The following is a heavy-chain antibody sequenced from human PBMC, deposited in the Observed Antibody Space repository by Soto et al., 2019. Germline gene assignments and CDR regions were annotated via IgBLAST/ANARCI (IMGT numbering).Heavy chain of an antibody. D-gene: IGHD3-22*01. V-gene: IGHV4-31*03. CDR1: GGSLSSGAYY. J-gene: IGHJ4*02. CDR2: IYYSGST. CDR3: ARANYFESSGPFDS. Sequence: QVQLQESGPGLVKPSQTLSLTCTVSGGSLSSGAYYWSWIRQHPGKGLEWIGYIYYSGSTYYNPSLESRVTLSVDPSRKQFSLKVSSVTAADTAVYYCARANYFESSGPFDSWGPGTLVTVSS.